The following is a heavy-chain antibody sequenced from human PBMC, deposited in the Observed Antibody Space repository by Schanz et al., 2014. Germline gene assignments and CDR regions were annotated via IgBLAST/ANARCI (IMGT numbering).Heavy chain of an antibody. Sequence: QVHLLESGGGLVEPGGSLRLSCAASGFSFSDYYMSWIRQAPGKGLEWVSGISGSGASTYYADSVKGRFTISRDNSNKTVDLQLNSLRADDTAIYYCARVHIATYHYNSPGAFDIWGQGTRXTVSS. CDR1: GFSFSDYY. CDR3: ARVHIATYHYNSPGAFDI. D-gene: IGHD3-10*01. V-gene: IGHV3-11*01. J-gene: IGHJ3*02. CDR2: ISGSGAST.